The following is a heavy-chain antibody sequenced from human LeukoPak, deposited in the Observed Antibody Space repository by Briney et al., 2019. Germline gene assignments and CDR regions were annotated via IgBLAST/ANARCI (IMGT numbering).Heavy chain of an antibody. D-gene: IGHD3-22*01. Sequence: GGSLRLSCAASGFTFSSYGMHWVRQAPGKGLEWVAVIWYDGSNKYYADSVKGRFTTSRDNSKNTLYLQMNSLRAEDTAVYYCARAPRGDYYDSRGYFDYWGQGTLVTVSS. CDR3: ARAPRGDYYDSRGYFDY. CDR2: IWYDGSNK. CDR1: GFTFSSYG. J-gene: IGHJ4*02. V-gene: IGHV3-33*01.